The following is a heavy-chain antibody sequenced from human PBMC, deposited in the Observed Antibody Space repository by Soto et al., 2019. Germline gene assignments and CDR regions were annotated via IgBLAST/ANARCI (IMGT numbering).Heavy chain of an antibody. CDR1: GDSISSSGHY. D-gene: IGHD5-12*01. CDR2: VYYSGST. J-gene: IGHJ4*02. CDR3: ARLDIYDGNSYFDY. V-gene: IGHV4-39*01. Sequence: QLQLQESGPGLVKPSETLSLTCTVSGDSISSSGHYWGLIRQPPGKGLEWIGNVYYSGSTYSSPSLRSRVTMSVDTSKNQFSLNLSSVTAADTAIYYCARLDIYDGNSYFDYWGQGTLVTVSS.